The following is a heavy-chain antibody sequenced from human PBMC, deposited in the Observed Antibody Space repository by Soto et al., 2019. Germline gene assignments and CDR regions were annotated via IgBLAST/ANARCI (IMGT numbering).Heavy chain of an antibody. D-gene: IGHD3-10*01. J-gene: IGHJ6*02. Sequence: QVQMQESGPGLVKPSGTLSLTCAVCGGSISSSNWWSWVRQPPGKGLEWIGEIYHSGSTNYNPSLNSRVTISVDKSKNQFSLKLSSVTAADTAVYYCARVTGHYYYGMDVWGQGTTVTVSS. CDR1: GGSISSSNW. CDR2: IYHSGST. CDR3: ARVTGHYYYGMDV. V-gene: IGHV4-4*02.